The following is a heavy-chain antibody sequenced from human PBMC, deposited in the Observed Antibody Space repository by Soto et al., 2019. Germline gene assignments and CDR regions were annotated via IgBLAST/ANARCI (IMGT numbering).Heavy chain of an antibody. Sequence: GGSLRLSCAASGFTFSSYGMHWVRQAPGKGLEWVAVISYDGSNKYYADSVKGRFTISRDNSKNTLYLQMNSLRAEDTAVYYCAKDMYSSPKDRGVVDYWGQGTLVTVSS. CDR1: GFTFSSYG. CDR3: AKDMYSSPKDRGVVDY. D-gene: IGHD6-19*01. CDR2: ISYDGSNK. V-gene: IGHV3-30*18. J-gene: IGHJ4*02.